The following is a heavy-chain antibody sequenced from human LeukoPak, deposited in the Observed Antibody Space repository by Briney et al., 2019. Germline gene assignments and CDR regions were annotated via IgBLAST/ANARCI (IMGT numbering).Heavy chain of an antibody. J-gene: IGHJ4*02. Sequence: GGSLRLSCAASGFTFSSYEMNWVRQAPGKGLEWVSYISSSGSTIYYADSVKGRFTISRDNAKSSLYLQMNSLRAEDTAVYYCARERRGDYEFDHWGQGTLVTVSS. CDR2: ISSSGSTI. CDR3: ARERRGDYEFDH. CDR1: GFTFSSYE. V-gene: IGHV3-48*03. D-gene: IGHD4-17*01.